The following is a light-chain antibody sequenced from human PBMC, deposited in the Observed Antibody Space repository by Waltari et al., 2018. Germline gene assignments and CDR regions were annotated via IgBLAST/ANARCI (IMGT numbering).Light chain of an antibody. V-gene: IGKV1-39*01. Sequence: IQMTQSPSSLSASVGDRVTITCRARQSLSSYLNWYPQKPGKAPKLLIYAASSLQSGVPSRFSGSGSGTDFTLTISSLQPEDFATYYCQQSYSTPLTFGGGTRVEIK. CDR3: QQSYSTPLT. CDR2: AAS. CDR1: QSLSSY. J-gene: IGKJ4*01.